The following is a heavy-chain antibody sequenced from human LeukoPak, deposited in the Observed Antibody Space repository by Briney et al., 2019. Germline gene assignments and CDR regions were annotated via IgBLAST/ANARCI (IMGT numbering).Heavy chain of an antibody. Sequence: AASVKVSCKASGYTFTSYGISWVRQAPGQGLEWMGWISAYNGNTNYAQKLQGRVTMTTDTSTSTAYMELRSLRSDDTAVYYCARGLIRLWFGESYFDYWGQGTLVTVSS. CDR3: ARGLIRLWFGESYFDY. CDR2: ISAYNGNT. CDR1: GYTFTSYG. J-gene: IGHJ4*02. V-gene: IGHV1-18*01. D-gene: IGHD3-10*01.